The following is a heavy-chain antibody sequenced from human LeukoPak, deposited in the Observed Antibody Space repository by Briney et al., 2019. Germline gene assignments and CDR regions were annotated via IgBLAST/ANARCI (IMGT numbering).Heavy chain of an antibody. CDR3: AKRMGPSIAATDLDY. Sequence: GGSLRLSCAASGFTFSSYAMSWVRQAPGKGLEWVSAISGSGGSTYYADSVKGRFTISRDNSKNTLYLQMNSLRAEDTAVYYCAKRMGPSIAATDLDYWGQGTLVTVSS. J-gene: IGHJ4*02. CDR1: GFTFSSYA. D-gene: IGHD6-13*01. CDR2: ISGSGGST. V-gene: IGHV3-23*01.